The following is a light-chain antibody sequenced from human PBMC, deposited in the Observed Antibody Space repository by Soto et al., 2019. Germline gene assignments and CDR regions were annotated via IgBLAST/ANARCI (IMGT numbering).Light chain of an antibody. CDR3: SSFAGSPVV. CDR2: EGS. Sequence: QSVLTQPASVSGSPGQSITISCTGTSSDVGSYNLVSWYQQHPGKAPKLMIYEGSKRPSGVSYRFSGSKSGNTASLTISGLQAEDEAIYYCSSFAGSPVVFGGGTKLTVL. J-gene: IGLJ2*01. CDR1: SSDVGSYNL. V-gene: IGLV2-23*01.